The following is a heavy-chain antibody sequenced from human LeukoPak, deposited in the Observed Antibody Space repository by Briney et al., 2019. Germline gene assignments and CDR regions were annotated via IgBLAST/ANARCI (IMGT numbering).Heavy chain of an antibody. CDR1: GGSITSSSFY. D-gene: IGHD1-14*01. CDR2: IDYSGST. CDR3: ARHVTLTSPFYY. Sequence: SETLSLTCTVSGGSITSSSFYWGWLRRPPGKGLEWIGSIDYSGSTSYSPSFKARVTISVDTSKSQFSLKLSSVTAADTAIYYCARHVTLTSPFYYWGEGTLVTVSS. J-gene: IGHJ4*02. V-gene: IGHV4-39*01.